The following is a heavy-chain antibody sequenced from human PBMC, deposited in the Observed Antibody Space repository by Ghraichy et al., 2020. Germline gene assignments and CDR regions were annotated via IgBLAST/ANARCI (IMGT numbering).Heavy chain of an antibody. CDR1: GSSISSGGYY. CDR3: AREDRNDYGEEYFQH. CDR2: IYYSGST. D-gene: IGHD4-17*01. V-gene: IGHV4-31*03. Sequence: SETLSLTCTVSGSSISSGGYYWSWIRQHPGKGLEWIGYIYYSGSTYYNPSLKSRVTISVDTSKNQFSLKLSSVTAADTAVYYCAREDRNDYGEEYFQHWGQGTLVTVSS. J-gene: IGHJ1*01.